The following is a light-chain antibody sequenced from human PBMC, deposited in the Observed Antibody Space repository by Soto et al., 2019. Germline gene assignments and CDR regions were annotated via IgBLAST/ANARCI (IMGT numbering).Light chain of an antibody. V-gene: IGKV1-27*01. J-gene: IGKJ4*01. Sequence: DIQMTQSPSSLSASVGDRVTITSRTIQAFSNYLAWYQQKPGKVPNLLIYAASTLQSGVPSRFSGGGSGTDFSLTISSLQPEDVATYYCQKYNSAPHTFGGGTKVEIQ. CDR3: QKYNSAPHT. CDR1: QAFSNY. CDR2: AAS.